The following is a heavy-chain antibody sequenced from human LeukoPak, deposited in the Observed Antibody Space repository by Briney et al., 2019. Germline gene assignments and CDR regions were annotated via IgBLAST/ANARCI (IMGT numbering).Heavy chain of an antibody. J-gene: IGHJ5*02. CDR2: IIPIFGTA. V-gene: IGHV1-69*13. Sequence: SVKVSCKASGGTFISYAISWVRQAPGQGLEWMGGIIPIFGTANYAQKFQGRVTITADESTSTAYMELSSLRSEDTAVYYCARGASSGWYNWFDPWGQGTLVTVSS. CDR1: GGTFISYA. D-gene: IGHD6-19*01. CDR3: ARGASSGWYNWFDP.